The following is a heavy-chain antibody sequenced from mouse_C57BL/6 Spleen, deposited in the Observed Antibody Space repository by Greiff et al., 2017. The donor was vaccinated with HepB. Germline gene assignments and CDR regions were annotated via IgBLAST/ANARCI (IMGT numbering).Heavy chain of an antibody. D-gene: IGHD2-4*01. CDR3: ARGLRQGFDY. Sequence: DVMLVESGGGLVQPGGSLKLSCAASGFTFSDYYMYWVRQTPEKRLEWVAYISNGGGSTYYPDTVKGRFTISRDNAKNTLYLQMSRLKSEDTAMYYCARGLRQGFDYWGQGTTLTVSS. CDR2: ISNGGGST. CDR1: GFTFSDYY. J-gene: IGHJ2*01. V-gene: IGHV5-12*01.